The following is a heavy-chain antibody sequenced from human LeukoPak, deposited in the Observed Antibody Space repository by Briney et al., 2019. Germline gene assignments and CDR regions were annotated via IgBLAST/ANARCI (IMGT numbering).Heavy chain of an antibody. CDR1: GFTFSSYG. D-gene: IGHD2-2*01. Sequence: PGGSLRLSCAASGFTFSSYGMHWVRQAPGKGLEWVAVISYDGSNKYYADSVKGRFTISRDNAKNSLYLQMNSLRAEDTALYYCAKDFNRYCSSTSCFDFDYWGQGTLVTVSS. J-gene: IGHJ4*02. CDR2: ISYDGSNK. V-gene: IGHV3-30*18. CDR3: AKDFNRYCSSTSCFDFDY.